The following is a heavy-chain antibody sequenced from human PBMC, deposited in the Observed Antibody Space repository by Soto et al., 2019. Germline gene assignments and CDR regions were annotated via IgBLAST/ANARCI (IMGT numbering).Heavy chain of an antibody. Sequence: GASVEVSCKASGGTFSSYAISWVRQAPGQGLEWMGGIIPIFGTANYAQKFQGRVTITADESTSTAYMELSSLRSEDTAVYYCARVGADRGAFTFDIWGQGTMVTVSS. CDR1: GGTFSSYA. V-gene: IGHV1-69*13. D-gene: IGHD3-10*01. CDR2: IIPIFGTA. CDR3: ARVGADRGAFTFDI. J-gene: IGHJ3*02.